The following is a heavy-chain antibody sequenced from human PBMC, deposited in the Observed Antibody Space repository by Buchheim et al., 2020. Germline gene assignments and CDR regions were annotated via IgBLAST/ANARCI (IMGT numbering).Heavy chain of an antibody. CDR3: ARDRLRDGYNSNRFDP. V-gene: IGHV4-61*01. J-gene: IGHJ5*02. Sequence: QVQLQESGPGLVKPSETLSLTCTVSGGSVSSGSYYWSWIRQPPGKGLEWIGYIYYSGSTNYNPSLKSRVTISVDTSKNQFSLKLSSVTAADTAVYYCARDRLRDGYNSNRFDPWGQGTL. D-gene: IGHD5-24*01. CDR1: GGSVSSGSYY. CDR2: IYYSGST.